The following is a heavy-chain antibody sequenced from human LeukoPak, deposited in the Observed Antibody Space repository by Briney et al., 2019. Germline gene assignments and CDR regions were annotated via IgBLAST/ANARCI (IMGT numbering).Heavy chain of an antibody. V-gene: IGHV3-11*01. J-gene: IGHJ6*02. CDR1: GFTFSDYY. CDR2: ISSSGSTI. D-gene: IGHD6-19*01. Sequence: GGSLRLSCAASGFTFSDYYMSWIRQAPGKGLEWVSYISSSGSTIYYADSVKGRFTISRDNAKNSLYLQMNSLRAEDTAVYYCARDRGSYSSGWYKIYYYYGMDVWGQGTTVTVSS. CDR3: ARDRGSYSSGWYKIYYYYGMDV.